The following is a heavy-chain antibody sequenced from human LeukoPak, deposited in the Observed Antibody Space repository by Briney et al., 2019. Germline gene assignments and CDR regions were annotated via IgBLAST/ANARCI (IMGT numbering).Heavy chain of an antibody. J-gene: IGHJ3*02. CDR3: ARLSYYYDSSGYRHDAFDI. D-gene: IGHD3-22*01. CDR1: GGSLSGYY. CDR2: INHSGSI. Sequence: ASETLSLTCAVYGGSLSGYYWSWIRQPPGKGLDWIGEINHSGSINYNPSLKSRVTISVDTSKNQLSLKLNSVTAADTAVYYCARLSYYYDSSGYRHDAFDIWGQGTMVTVSS. V-gene: IGHV4-34*01.